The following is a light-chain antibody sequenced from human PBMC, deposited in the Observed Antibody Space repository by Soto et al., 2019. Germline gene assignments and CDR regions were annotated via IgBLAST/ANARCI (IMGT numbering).Light chain of an antibody. CDR3: QQYGSSQFT. CDR1: QSVNSNY. V-gene: IGKV3-20*01. Sequence: EIVWMQSPGTLSLSHGEGATLSCRASQSVNSNYLAWYQQKPGQAPTVLIFDTSRRATGVPDRFSGSGSGTDFTLTISRLEPDDFAVYYCQQYGSSQFTFGTGT. CDR2: DTS. J-gene: IGKJ3*01.